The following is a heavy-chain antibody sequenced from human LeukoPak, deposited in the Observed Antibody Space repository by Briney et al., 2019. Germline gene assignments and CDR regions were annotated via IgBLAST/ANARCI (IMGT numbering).Heavy chain of an antibody. CDR2: IYYSGST. J-gene: IGHJ4*02. CDR3: ARVRIQIWPTVSYYFDY. CDR1: GGSISSSSYY. V-gene: IGHV4-39*07. Sequence: SETLSLTCTVSGGSISSSSYYWGWIRQPPGKGLEWIGSIYYSGSTYYNPSLKSRVTISVDTSKNQFSLKLSSVTAADTAVYHCARVRIQIWPTVSYYFDYWGQGTLVTVSS. D-gene: IGHD5-18*01.